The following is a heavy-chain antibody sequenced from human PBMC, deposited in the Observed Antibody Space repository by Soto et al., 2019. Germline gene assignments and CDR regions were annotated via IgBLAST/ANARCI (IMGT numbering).Heavy chain of an antibody. CDR2: ILWDDTA. Sequence: QITLKESGATLVKPTQTLTLTCTFSGFSLSTHGVGGGWIRQPPGQAPEGLALILWDDTARDMPSLESRLTSPRDTSNYQEVLSMTNIDPVDTATYFCAYAQRGSPCSGARCYYFDYWGQGTLVTVSS. CDR3: AYAQRGSPCSGARCYYFDY. J-gene: IGHJ4*02. D-gene: IGHD2-15*01. V-gene: IGHV2-5*02. CDR1: GFSLSTHGVG.